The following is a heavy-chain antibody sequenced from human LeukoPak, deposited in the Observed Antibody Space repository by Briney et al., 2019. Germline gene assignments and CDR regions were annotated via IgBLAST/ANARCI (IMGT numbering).Heavy chain of an antibody. J-gene: IGHJ4*02. CDR1: DYSISSFY. V-gene: IGHV4-4*09. Sequence: SETLSLTCNISDYSISSFYWSWIRQPPGKGLEVIGYIFTSWDTNYNPSLKSRVTMSLDTSKKQLSLTMSSVTAADTAVYYCARTARVFDYWGQGTLVTVSS. CDR2: IFTSWDT. CDR3: ARTARVFDY. D-gene: IGHD5-18*01.